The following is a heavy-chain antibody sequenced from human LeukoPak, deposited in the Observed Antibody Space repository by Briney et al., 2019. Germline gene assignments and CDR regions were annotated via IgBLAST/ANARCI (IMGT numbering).Heavy chain of an antibody. Sequence: GGSLRLSCAASGFTFSSYWMHWVRQAPGKGLEWVAVISYDGSNKYYADSVKGRFTISRDNSKNTLYLQMNSLRAEDTAVYYCAKDKVPQNWGQGTLVTVSS. CDR3: AKDKVPQN. V-gene: IGHV3-30*18. CDR1: GFTFSSYW. J-gene: IGHJ4*02. CDR2: ISYDGSNK.